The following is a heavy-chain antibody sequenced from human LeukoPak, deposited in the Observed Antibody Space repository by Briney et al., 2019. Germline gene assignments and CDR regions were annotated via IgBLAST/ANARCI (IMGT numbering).Heavy chain of an antibody. J-gene: IGHJ5*02. CDR3: ARLTSDSSGYWCFDP. CDR2: IQPGDSDT. Sequence: GESLKISCKGFGYRFTSYWVGWVRQIPGKGLEWMGIIQPGDSDTRYSPFFQGQVTISVDRSISTAYLQWSSLKASDTAMYYCARLTSDSSGYWCFDPWGQGTLVTVSS. V-gene: IGHV5-51*01. CDR1: GYRFTSYW. D-gene: IGHD3-22*01.